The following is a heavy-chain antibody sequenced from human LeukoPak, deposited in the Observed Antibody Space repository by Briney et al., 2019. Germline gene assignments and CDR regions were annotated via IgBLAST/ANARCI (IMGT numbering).Heavy chain of an antibody. D-gene: IGHD6-19*01. CDR3: ARVSLAVAHFYYYYYMDV. Sequence: SETLSLTCTVSGGSISSYYWNWIRQPPGKGLEWIGYIYYSGSTNYNPSLKSRATISVDTSKNQFSLKLSSVTAADTAVYYCARVSLAVAHFYYYYYMDVWGKGTTVTVSS. J-gene: IGHJ6*03. CDR2: IYYSGST. CDR1: GGSISSYY. V-gene: IGHV4-59*01.